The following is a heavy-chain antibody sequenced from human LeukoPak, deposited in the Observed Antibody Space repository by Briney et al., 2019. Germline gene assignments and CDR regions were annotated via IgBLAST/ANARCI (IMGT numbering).Heavy chain of an antibody. V-gene: IGHV3-74*01. D-gene: IGHD6-6*01. CDR3: VRDALAPRRDFGF. CDR2: IKTDGSST. Sequence: PGGSLRLSCAASGFTFSNHWMHWVRQAPGKGLVWVSRIKTDGSSTTYADSVKGRFTISRDNAKNTLYLQMNGLRAEDTAVYYCVRDALAPRRDFGFWGQGTLVTVSS. CDR1: GFTFSNHW. J-gene: IGHJ4*02.